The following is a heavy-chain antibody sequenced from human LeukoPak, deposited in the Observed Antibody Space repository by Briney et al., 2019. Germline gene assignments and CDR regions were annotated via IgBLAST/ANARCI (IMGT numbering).Heavy chain of an antibody. CDR3: AKDFLVLYYFDY. D-gene: IGHD2-8*02. CDR2: LSASGGST. V-gene: IGHV3-23*01. Sequence: GGSLRLSCAASGFTFSSYAMSWVRQAPGKGVEWVSTLSASGGSTSYADSVKGRFTISRDNSKNTLYLQMNSLRAEDTAVYYCAKDFLVLYYFDYWGHGTLVTVSS. CDR1: GFTFSSYA. J-gene: IGHJ4*01.